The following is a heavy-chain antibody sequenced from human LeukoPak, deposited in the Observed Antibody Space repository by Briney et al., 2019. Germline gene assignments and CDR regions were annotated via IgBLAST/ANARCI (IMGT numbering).Heavy chain of an antibody. CDR1: GFTFSSHT. D-gene: IGHD2-2*01. CDR2: ISSDSSYT. J-gene: IGHJ4*02. V-gene: IGHV3-21*04. CDR3: AKSSIVVVPAAPDY. Sequence: GGSLRLSCAASGFTFSSHTMNWVRQAPGKGLEWVSSISSDSSYTYSADSMKGRFTISRDNAKNSLYLQMNSLRAEDTALYYCAKSSIVVVPAAPDYWGQGTLVTASS.